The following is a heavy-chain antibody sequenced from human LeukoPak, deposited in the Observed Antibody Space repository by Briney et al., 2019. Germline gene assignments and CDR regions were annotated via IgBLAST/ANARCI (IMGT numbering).Heavy chain of an antibody. CDR3: ARAPSSIYSSSWYGGFDP. J-gene: IGHJ5*02. V-gene: IGHV1-2*02. Sequence: ASVKVSCKASGYTFTGYYMHWVRQAPGQGLEWMGWINPNSGGTNYAQKFQGRVTMTRDTSTSTVYMELSSLRSEDTAVYYCARAPSSIYSSSWYGGFDPWGQGTLVTVSS. CDR1: GYTFTGYY. D-gene: IGHD6-13*01. CDR2: INPNSGGT.